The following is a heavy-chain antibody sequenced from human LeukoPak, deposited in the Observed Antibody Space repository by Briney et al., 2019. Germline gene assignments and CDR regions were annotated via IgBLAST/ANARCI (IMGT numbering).Heavy chain of an antibody. Sequence: GSLRLSCAASGFTFSSYSMNWVRQAPGKGLEWVSSISSSSSYIYYADSVKGRFTISRDNAKNSLYLQVNSLRAEDTAVYYCARDTAVQLWLNYWGQGTLVTVSS. J-gene: IGHJ4*02. CDR2: ISSSSSYI. CDR1: GFTFSSYS. D-gene: IGHD5-18*01. V-gene: IGHV3-21*01. CDR3: ARDTAVQLWLNY.